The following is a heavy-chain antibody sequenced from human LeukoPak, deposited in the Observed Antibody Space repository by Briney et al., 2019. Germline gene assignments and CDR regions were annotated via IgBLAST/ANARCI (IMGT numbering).Heavy chain of an antibody. CDR2: INHSGST. CDR1: GGSFSGYY. Sequence: KTSETLSLTCAVYGGSFSGYYWSWIRQPPGKGLEWIGEINHSGSTNYNPSLKSRVTISVDTSKNQFSLKLSSVTAADTAVYYCARNVGYSSSWSDSYYYGMDVWGQGTTVTVSS. J-gene: IGHJ6*02. CDR3: ARNVGYSSSWSDSYYYGMDV. D-gene: IGHD6-13*01. V-gene: IGHV4-34*01.